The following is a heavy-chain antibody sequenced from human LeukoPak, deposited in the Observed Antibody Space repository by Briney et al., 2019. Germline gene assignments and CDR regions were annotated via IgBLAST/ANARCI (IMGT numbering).Heavy chain of an antibody. CDR2: MNPNSGNA. CDR3: ARGPQQLAYYYYYYMDV. CDR1: GYTFTSYD. V-gene: IGHV1-8*03. J-gene: IGHJ6*03. D-gene: IGHD6-13*01. Sequence: ASVKVSCKASGYTFTSYDINWVRQATGQGLEWTGWMNPNSGNAGYAQKFQGRVTITRNTSISTAYMELSSLRSEDTAVYYCARGPQQLAYYYYYYMDVWGKGTTVTVSS.